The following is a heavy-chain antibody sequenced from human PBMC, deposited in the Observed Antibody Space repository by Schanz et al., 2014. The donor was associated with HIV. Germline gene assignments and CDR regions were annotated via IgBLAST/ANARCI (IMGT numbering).Heavy chain of an antibody. Sequence: QVQLVQSGAEVKKPGASVRVSCKTSGYIFTSNGISWVRQAPGQGLEWMGWINPNSGGTNYAQKFQGRVTMTRDTSISTAYMELSRLRSDDTAVYYCASDLSVYSSSSSVWGQGTTVTVS. D-gene: IGHD6-13*01. CDR1: GYIFTSNG. CDR3: ASDLSVYSSSSSV. V-gene: IGHV1-2*02. J-gene: IGHJ6*02. CDR2: INPNSGGT.